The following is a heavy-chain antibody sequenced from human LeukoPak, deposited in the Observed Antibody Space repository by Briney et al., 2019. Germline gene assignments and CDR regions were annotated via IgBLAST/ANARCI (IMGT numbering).Heavy chain of an antibody. V-gene: IGHV4-34*01. D-gene: IGHD1-1*01. Sequence: SETLSLTCAVYGGSFSGYYWSWIRQPPGKGLEWIGEINHSGSTNYNPSLKSRVTISVDTSKNQFSLKLSSVTAADTAVYYCATSNWRARNYYYYYYMDVWGKGTTVTISS. CDR1: GGSFSGYY. CDR3: ATSNWRARNYYYYYYMDV. CDR2: INHSGST. J-gene: IGHJ6*03.